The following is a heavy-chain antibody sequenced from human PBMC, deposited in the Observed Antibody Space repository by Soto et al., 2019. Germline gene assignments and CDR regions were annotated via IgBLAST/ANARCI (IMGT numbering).Heavy chain of an antibody. CDR3: SESYALHRDLKAV. V-gene: IGHV6-1*01. CDR1: GDSVSSNRAA. J-gene: IGHJ6*02. Sequence: SQTLSLTCVISGDSVSSNRAAWNWIRQSPSRGLEWLGRTYYRSRWYNDYAVSVRSRITVNADTSKNQFSLHLNSVTPEDTAVYYCSESYALHRDLKAVWDRRSSDTVS. CDR2: TYYRSRWYN.